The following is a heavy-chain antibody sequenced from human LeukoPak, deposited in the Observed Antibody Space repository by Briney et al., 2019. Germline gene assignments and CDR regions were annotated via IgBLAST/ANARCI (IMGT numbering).Heavy chain of an antibody. CDR2: INSDGSSI. V-gene: IGHV3-74*01. D-gene: IGHD6-6*01. Sequence: GGSLRLSCAASGFSFSSYWMNWVRQVPGKGLVWVSRINSDGSSISYADSVKGRFTISRDNSKNTLYFQMNSLRVEDTAVYYCASHTSSSPYFDYWGQGTLVTVPS. J-gene: IGHJ4*02. CDR1: GFSFSSYW. CDR3: ASHTSSSPYFDY.